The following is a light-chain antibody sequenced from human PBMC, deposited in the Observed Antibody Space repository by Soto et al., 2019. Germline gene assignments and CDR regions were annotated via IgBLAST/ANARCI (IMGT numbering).Light chain of an antibody. CDR3: QSYDSSLSVV. Sequence: QSVLTQPPSVSGAPGQRVTISCTGSSSNLGADYDVHWYQHLPGTAPKLLMYGNSNRPSGVPDLFSGSKSGTSASLAITGLQAEDEADYDCQSYDSSLSVVFGGGTKLTVL. J-gene: IGLJ2*01. V-gene: IGLV1-40*01. CDR2: GNS. CDR1: SSNLGADYD.